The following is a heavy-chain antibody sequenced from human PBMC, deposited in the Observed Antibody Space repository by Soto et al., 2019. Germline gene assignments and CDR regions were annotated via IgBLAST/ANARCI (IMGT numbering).Heavy chain of an antibody. V-gene: IGHV1-18*01. D-gene: IGHD6-19*01. CDR2: ISAHNGNT. J-gene: IGHJ6*02. CDR1: GYTFTNFG. CDR3: ATREQWLVHDYYYAMDV. Sequence: ASVKVSCKASGYTFTNFGISWVRQAPGQGLEWMGWISAHNGNTNYAQNFQGRVTMTTDTSTSTAYMELRSLRSDDTAVYFCATREQWLVHDYYYAMDVWGQGTTVTVSS.